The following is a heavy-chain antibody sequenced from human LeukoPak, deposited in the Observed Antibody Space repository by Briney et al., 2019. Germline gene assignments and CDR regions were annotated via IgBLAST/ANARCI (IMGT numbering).Heavy chain of an antibody. J-gene: IGHJ4*02. CDR3: AKEKAEGGEGYFDY. Sequence: GGSLRLSCAASGFTFSSYSMNWVRQAPGKGLEWVSSISSSSSYIYYADSVKGRFTISRDNAKNSLYLQMNGLRGEDTAVYYCAKEKAEGGEGYFDYWGQGTLVTVSS. D-gene: IGHD2-21*01. CDR1: GFTFSSYS. V-gene: IGHV3-21*04. CDR2: ISSSSSYI.